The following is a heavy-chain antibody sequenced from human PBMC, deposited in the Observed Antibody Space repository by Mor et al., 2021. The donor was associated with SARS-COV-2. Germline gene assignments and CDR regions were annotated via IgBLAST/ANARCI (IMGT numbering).Heavy chain of an antibody. Sequence: RAPGKGLDWVAVISYDGSNKYHAESVKGRFTISRDNSNNPLFLQMNSLRPEDTAVYYCAIQTVAAAGDLGFDPWG. CDR2: ISYDGSNK. D-gene: IGHD6-13*01. V-gene: IGHV3-30*04. J-gene: IGHJ5*02. CDR3: AIQTVAAAGDLGFDP.